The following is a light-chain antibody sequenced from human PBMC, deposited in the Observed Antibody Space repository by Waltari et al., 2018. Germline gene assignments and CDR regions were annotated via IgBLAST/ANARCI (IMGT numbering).Light chain of an antibody. CDR1: NSDVGGYNY. CDR3: SSYAGSSVA. V-gene: IGLV2-11*01. Sequence: QSALTQPRSVSGSPGQSVTISCSGSNSDVGGYNYVSWYQQTPGKAPNLMIPDVTKRPSGVPDRFAGSKSGNTASLTISGLQAEDEADYYCSSYAGSSVAFGGGTKLTVL. J-gene: IGLJ2*01. CDR2: DVT.